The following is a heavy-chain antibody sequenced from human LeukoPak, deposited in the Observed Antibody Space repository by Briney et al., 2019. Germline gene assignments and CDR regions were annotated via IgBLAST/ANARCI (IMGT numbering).Heavy chain of an antibody. CDR1: GGSISSYY. V-gene: IGHV4-4*07. J-gene: IGHJ6*03. Sequence: SETLSLTCTVSGGSISSYYWSWIRQPAGKGLEWIGRIYTSGSTNYNPSLKSRVTMSVDTSKNQFSLKLSSVTAADTAVYYCATDGLVRRFNFYYYMDVWGKGTTVTISS. D-gene: IGHD1-26*01. CDR3: ATDGLVRRFNFYYYMDV. CDR2: IYTSGST.